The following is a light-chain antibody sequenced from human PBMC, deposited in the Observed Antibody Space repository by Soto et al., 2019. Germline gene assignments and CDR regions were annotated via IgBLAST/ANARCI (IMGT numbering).Light chain of an antibody. V-gene: IGKV1-39*01. J-gene: IGKJ1*01. CDR3: QQSYSTPWT. CDR1: QSITTY. Sequence: DIQMTQSPSSLSASVGDRVTITCRASQSITTYLNWYQQKPGKAPKLLIYAASSLQSGVPSRFSGSGSGTEFTLTISSLQPEDFATYTCQQSYSTPWTFGQGTKVDIK. CDR2: AAS.